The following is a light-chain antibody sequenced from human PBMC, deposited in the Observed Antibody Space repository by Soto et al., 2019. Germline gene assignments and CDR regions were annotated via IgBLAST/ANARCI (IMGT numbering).Light chain of an antibody. V-gene: IGKV1-33*01. J-gene: IGKJ3*01. Sequence: DIQMTQSPSSLSASVGDRVTITCQASQDISNYLNWYQQKPGKAPKLLIYDASNLETGVPSRFSGSGSGTDFTFTISSLQPEDFATYYCQQYDKLCIAFGPGTKVDIK. CDR1: QDISNY. CDR3: QQYDKLCIA. CDR2: DAS.